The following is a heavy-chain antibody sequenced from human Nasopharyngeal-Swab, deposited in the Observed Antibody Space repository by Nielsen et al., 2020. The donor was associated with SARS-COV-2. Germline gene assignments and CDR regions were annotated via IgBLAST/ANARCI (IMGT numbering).Heavy chain of an antibody. V-gene: IGHV1-18*04. CDR1: CYTFTSYS. CDR3: ARLLLRRKSRYCSSTSCQRYYYYYYMDV. Sequence: ASVKVSCMASCYTFTSYSISWVRQAPGQVVEWMGWISAYNGNTNYAQKLQGRVTMTTDTSTSTAYMELRSLRSDDTAVYYCARLLLRRKSRYCSSTSCQRYYYYYYMDVSGKGTTVTVSS. D-gene: IGHD2-2*01. CDR2: ISAYNGNT. J-gene: IGHJ6*03.